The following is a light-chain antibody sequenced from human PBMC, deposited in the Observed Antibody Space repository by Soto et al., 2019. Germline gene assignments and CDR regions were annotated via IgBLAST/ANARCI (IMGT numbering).Light chain of an antibody. CDR3: QYYDTSPPGFT. Sequence: EVVLTQSSVTLSLSPGEGATLSCRASQSVSSSYIAWYQQKPGQAPRLLIYDTSSRATGIPDRFSGSGSGTDFTLTISGLEPEDFAVYYCQYYDTSPPGFTFGPGTKVDIK. J-gene: IGKJ3*01. V-gene: IGKV3-20*01. CDR1: QSVSSSY. CDR2: DTS.